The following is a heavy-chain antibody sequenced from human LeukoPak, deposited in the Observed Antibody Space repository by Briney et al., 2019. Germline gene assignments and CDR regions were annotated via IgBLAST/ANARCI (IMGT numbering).Heavy chain of an antibody. CDR1: GGSISSSSYY. CDR3: AGQYYYGSGSYYPFDY. D-gene: IGHD3-10*01. J-gene: IGHJ4*02. Sequence: PSETLSLTCTVSGGSISSSSYYWGWIRQPPGKGLEWIGSIYYSGSTYYNPSLKSRVTISVDTSKNQFSLKLSSVTAADTAVYYCAGQYYYGSGSYYPFDYWGQGTLVTVSS. V-gene: IGHV4-39*01. CDR2: IYYSGST.